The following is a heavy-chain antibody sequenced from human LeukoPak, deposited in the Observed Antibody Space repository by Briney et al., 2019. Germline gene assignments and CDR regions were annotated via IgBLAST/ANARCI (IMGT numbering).Heavy chain of an antibody. CDR3: AKEGLWPTGGRVDY. J-gene: IGHJ4*02. Sequence: PGGSLRLSCAASGFTFSSYAMSWVRQAPGKGLEWVSAISGSGGSTYYADSVKGRFTISRDNSKNTLYLQMSSLRAEDTAVYYCAKEGLWPTGGRVDYWGQGTLVTVSS. V-gene: IGHV3-23*01. CDR1: GFTFSSYA. CDR2: ISGSGGST. D-gene: IGHD3-16*01.